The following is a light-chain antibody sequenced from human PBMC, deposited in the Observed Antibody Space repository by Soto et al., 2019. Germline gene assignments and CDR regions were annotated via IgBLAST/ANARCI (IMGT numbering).Light chain of an antibody. CDR3: SSYSGSSNLV. V-gene: IGLV2-8*01. Sequence: QSALTQPPSASGSPGQSVAISCTGTSSDVGGYNYVSWYQHHPGKAPKLMIYDVSRRPSGVSDRFSGSKSGNTASLTVSGLQAEDEADYYCSSYSGSSNLVFGGGTKVTVL. CDR2: DVS. J-gene: IGLJ3*02. CDR1: SSDVGGYNY.